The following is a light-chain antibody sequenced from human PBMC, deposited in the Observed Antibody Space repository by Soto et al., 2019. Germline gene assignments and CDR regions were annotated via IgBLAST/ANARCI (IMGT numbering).Light chain of an antibody. CDR1: QSVDSTY. Sequence: EIVLPQSPGTLSLSPGERATLSCRASQSVDSTYLTWYQQKPGQAPRLLIYGASGRATGVPDRFSGSGSGTDFTLTISRLEPEDFAVYFCQYYDSFRTFGQGTKV. CDR2: GAS. J-gene: IGKJ1*01. CDR3: QYYDSFRT. V-gene: IGKV3-20*01.